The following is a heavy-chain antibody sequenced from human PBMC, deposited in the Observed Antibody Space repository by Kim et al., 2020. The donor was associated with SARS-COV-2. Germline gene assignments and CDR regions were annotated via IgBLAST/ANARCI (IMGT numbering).Heavy chain of an antibody. J-gene: IGHJ3*02. D-gene: IGHD6-19*01. V-gene: IGHV4-59*12. Sequence: PTTKSRVTRPLDTSNNQFSLTLSSVTAADTAVYYCARDRSSGWFDAFDIWGQGTMVTVSS. CDR3: ARDRSSGWFDAFDI.